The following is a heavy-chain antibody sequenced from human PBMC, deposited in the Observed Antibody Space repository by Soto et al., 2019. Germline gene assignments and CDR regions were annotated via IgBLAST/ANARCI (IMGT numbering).Heavy chain of an antibody. J-gene: IGHJ5*02. Sequence: EVQLLESGGGLVQPGGSLRLSCAASGFTFSSYAMSWVRQAPGKGLEWVSGISGSGGSTYYADSVKGRFTISRDNSKNTLNLQINSLRAEDTAVYYCAKEYSGNSVNWFDPWGQGTLVTVSS. D-gene: IGHD1-26*01. CDR3: AKEYSGNSVNWFDP. CDR1: GFTFSSYA. V-gene: IGHV3-23*01. CDR2: ISGSGGST.